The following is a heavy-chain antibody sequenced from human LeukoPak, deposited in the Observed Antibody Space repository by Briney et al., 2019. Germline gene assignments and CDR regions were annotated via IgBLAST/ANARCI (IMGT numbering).Heavy chain of an antibody. J-gene: IGHJ3*02. CDR1: RGSISSSSYY. CDR2: IYYSGST. D-gene: IGHD6-19*01. Sequence: PSETLSLTCTVSRGSISSSSYYWGWIRQSPGKGLEWTGSIYYSGSTYYNPSLKSRLTISVDTSKNQFSLKLSSVTAADTAVYYCARHMSQWLANDAYDIWGQGTMVTVSS. V-gene: IGHV4-39*01. CDR3: ARHMSQWLANDAYDI.